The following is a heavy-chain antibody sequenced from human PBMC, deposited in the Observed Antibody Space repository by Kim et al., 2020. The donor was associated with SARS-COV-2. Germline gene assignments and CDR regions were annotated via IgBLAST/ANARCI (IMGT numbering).Heavy chain of an antibody. Sequence: QQFQGRVTMTRNTSIGTAYMELSSLRSEDTAVYYCARAAEDYYYYYGMDVWGQGTTVTVSS. CDR3: ARAAEDYYYYYGMDV. J-gene: IGHJ6*02. V-gene: IGHV1-8*01.